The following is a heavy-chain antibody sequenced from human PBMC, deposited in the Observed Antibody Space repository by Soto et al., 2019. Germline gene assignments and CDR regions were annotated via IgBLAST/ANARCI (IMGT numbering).Heavy chain of an antibody. Sequence: ASVKVSCKTSGYPFTSYGINWVRQAPGQGPEWMGWISAYDDKTIYSQKFQGRVTLTADTSTTTAYMELRGLRFDDTAVYYSARDRLIAVTGLLRNWGQGTLVTVSS. J-gene: IGHJ4*02. CDR3: ARDRLIAVTGLLRN. V-gene: IGHV1-18*01. CDR1: GYPFTSYG. D-gene: IGHD6-19*01. CDR2: ISAYDDKT.